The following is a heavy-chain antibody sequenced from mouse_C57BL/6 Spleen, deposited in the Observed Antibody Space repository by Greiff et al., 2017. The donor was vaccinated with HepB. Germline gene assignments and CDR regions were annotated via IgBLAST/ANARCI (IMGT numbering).Heavy chain of an antibody. D-gene: IGHD3-1*01. CDR3: ARSGLFDY. V-gene: IGHV1-42*01. CDR2: INPSTGGT. J-gene: IGHJ2*01. Sequence: EVQLQQSGPELVKPGASVKISCKASGYSFTGYYMNWVEQSPEKSLEWIGEINPSTGGTTYNQKFKAKATLTVDKSSSTAYMQIKSLTSEDSAVYYCARSGLFDYWGQGTTLTVSS. CDR1: GYSFTGYY.